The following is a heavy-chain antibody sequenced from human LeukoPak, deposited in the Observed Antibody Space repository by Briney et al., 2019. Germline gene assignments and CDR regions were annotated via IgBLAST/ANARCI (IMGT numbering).Heavy chain of an antibody. CDR3: ARTQTPGVGANDAFDI. J-gene: IGHJ3*02. CDR2: INWNGGST. V-gene: IGHV3-20*04. Sequence: GGSLRLSCAASGFTFDDYGMSWVRQAPGKGLEWGSGINWNGGSTVYADSVKGRFTISRDKDKNSLYLQMNSLRAEDTALYYCARTQTPGVGANDAFDIWGQGTMVTVSS. CDR1: GFTFDDYG. D-gene: IGHD1-26*01.